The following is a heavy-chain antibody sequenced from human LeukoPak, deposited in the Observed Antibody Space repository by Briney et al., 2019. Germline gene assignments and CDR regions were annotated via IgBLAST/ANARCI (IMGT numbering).Heavy chain of an antibody. Sequence: GGSLRLSCAASGFTFSTYWMSWVRQAPGKGLEWVANIKQDGGETYYVDSVKGRFTISRDNAKNSLYLQMNSLRAEDTALYYCARLRGGAYWGQGTLVTVSS. CDR1: GFTFSTYW. J-gene: IGHJ4*02. V-gene: IGHV3-7*01. CDR3: ARLRGGAY. D-gene: IGHD3-10*01. CDR2: IKQDGGET.